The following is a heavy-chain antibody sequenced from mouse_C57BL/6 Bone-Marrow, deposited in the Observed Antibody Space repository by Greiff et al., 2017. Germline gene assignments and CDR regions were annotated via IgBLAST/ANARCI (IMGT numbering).Heavy chain of an antibody. CDR3: AFYDGYYVPFDY. V-gene: IGHV1-26*01. D-gene: IGHD2-3*01. CDR1: GYTFTDYY. J-gene: IGHJ2*01. CDR2: INPNNGGT. Sequence: VQLQQSGPELVKPGASVKISCKASGYTFTDYYMNWVKQSHGKSLEWIGDINPNNGGTSYNQKFKGKATLTVDKSSSTAYMELRSLTSEDSAVYYCAFYDGYYVPFDYWGQGTTLTVSS.